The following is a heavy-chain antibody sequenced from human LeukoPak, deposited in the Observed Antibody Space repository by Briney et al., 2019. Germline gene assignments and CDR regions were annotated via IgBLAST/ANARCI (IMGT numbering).Heavy chain of an antibody. CDR2: IIPIFGTA. V-gene: IGHV1-69*06. Sequence: ASVKVSCKASGGTFSSYAISWVRQAPGQGLEWMGGIIPIFGTANYAQKFQGRVTITADKSTSTVYMELSSLRSEDTAVYYCARVADYDSSGYYDYWGQGTLVTVSS. CDR3: ARVADYDSSGYYDY. D-gene: IGHD3-22*01. CDR1: GGTFSSYA. J-gene: IGHJ4*02.